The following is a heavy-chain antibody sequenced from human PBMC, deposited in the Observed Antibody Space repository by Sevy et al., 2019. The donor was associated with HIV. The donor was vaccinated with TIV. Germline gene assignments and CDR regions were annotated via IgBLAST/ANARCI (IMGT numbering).Heavy chain of an antibody. J-gene: IGHJ4*02. D-gene: IGHD2-8*01. CDR1: GFTFSKYS. CDR2: LSFGCGEI. V-gene: IGHV3-23*01. Sequence: GGSLRLSCAASGFTFSKYSMSWFRQPPGKGLAWVSTLSFGCGEINYADSVKGRFTISRDNSKSSVYLQMNNLRPEDTAVYYCAREGCTKPHDYWGQGTLVTVSS. CDR3: AREGCTKPHDY.